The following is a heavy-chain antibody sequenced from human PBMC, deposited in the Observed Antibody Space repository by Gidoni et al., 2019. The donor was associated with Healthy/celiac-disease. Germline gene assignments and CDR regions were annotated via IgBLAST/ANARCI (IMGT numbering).Heavy chain of an antibody. Sequence: EVQLLESGGGLVQPGGSLRLSCAASGFTFGSYAMSWVPQAPGKGLEWVSAISGSGGSTYYADSVKGRFTISRDNSKNTLYLQMNSLRAEDTAVYYCAKVGMPINGTRNGEWYYYYYYGMDVWGQGTTVTVSS. D-gene: IGHD1-1*01. CDR3: AKVGMPINGTRNGEWYYYYYYGMDV. J-gene: IGHJ6*02. CDR2: ISGSGGST. CDR1: GFTFGSYA. V-gene: IGHV3-23*01.